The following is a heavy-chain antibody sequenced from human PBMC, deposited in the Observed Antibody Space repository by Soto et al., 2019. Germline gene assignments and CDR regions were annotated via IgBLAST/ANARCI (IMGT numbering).Heavy chain of an antibody. CDR2: IWYDGSNK. V-gene: IGHV3-33*01. CDR1: GFTFSSYG. CDR3: ARGFSPLVQTRLSSPSYYYYYMDV. D-gene: IGHD2-2*01. J-gene: IGHJ6*03. Sequence: PGGSLRLSCAASGFTFSSYGMHWVRQAPGKGLEWVAVIWYDGSNKYYADSVKGRFTISRDNSKNTLYLQMNSLRAEDTAVYYCARGFSPLVQTRLSSPSYYYYYMDVWGKGTTVTVSS.